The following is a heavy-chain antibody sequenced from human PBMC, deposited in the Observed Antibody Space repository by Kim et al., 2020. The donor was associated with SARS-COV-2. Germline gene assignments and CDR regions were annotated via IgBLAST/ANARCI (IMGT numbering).Heavy chain of an antibody. D-gene: IGHD4-17*01. V-gene: IGHV1-3*01. J-gene: IGHJ4*02. CDR1: GYTFTTYI. CDR3: ARSVTTVYYFDN. Sequence: ASVKVSCKASGYTFTTYIIHWVRQAPGQGLEWMGWINAGNDNTKYSQNFQGRVTITRDTSATTAYMDLFSLRSEDTAVYYCARSVTTVYYFDNWGQGTLVTVSS. CDR2: INAGNDNT.